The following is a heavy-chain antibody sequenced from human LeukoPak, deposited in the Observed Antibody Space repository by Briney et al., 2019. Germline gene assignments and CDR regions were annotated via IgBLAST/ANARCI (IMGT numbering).Heavy chain of an antibody. D-gene: IGHD1-26*01. V-gene: IGHV3-30*04. CDR3: AKGFSAYSGSSLDS. CDR2: ISYDGSNK. J-gene: IGHJ4*02. CDR1: GFTFSSYA. Sequence: GGSLRLSCAASGFTFSSYAMHWVRQAPGKGLEWVAVISYDGSNKYYADSVKGRFTISRDNSRNTLYLQMNSLRAEDTALYYCAKGFSAYSGSSLDSWGQGTLVTVSS.